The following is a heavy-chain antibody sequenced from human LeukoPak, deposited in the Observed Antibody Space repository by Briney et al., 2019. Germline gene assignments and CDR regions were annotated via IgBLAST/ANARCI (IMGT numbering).Heavy chain of an antibody. CDR3: ARGKSGSYCVDY. D-gene: IGHD1-26*01. J-gene: IGHJ4*02. Sequence: SETLSLTCAVYGGSFSGYYWSWIRQPPGKGLEWIGEINHSGSTNYNPSLKSRVTISVDTSKNQFSLRLSSVTAADTAVYYCARGKSGSYCVDYWGQGTLVTVSS. CDR1: GGSFSGYY. CDR2: INHSGST. V-gene: IGHV4-34*01.